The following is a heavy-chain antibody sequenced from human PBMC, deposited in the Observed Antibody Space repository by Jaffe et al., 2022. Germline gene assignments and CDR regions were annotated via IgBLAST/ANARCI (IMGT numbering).Heavy chain of an antibody. CDR3: TRGSCSGGSCHSFPDN. J-gene: IGHJ4*02. CDR1: GFTFSDHY. CDR2: SRNKANSYST. D-gene: IGHD2-15*01. V-gene: IGHV3-72*01. Sequence: DVQLVESGGGLVQPGGSLSLSCAASGFTFSDHYMEWVRQAPGKGLEWVGRSRNKANSYSTEYAASVKGRFTISRDDSQNSLYLRMNSLKTEDTAIYYCTRGSCSGGSCHSFPDNWGQGTLVTVSS.